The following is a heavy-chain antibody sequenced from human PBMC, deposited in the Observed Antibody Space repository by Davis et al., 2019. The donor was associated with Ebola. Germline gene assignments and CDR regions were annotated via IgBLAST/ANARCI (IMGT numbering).Heavy chain of an antibody. J-gene: IGHJ1*01. CDR1: GFTFSSYE. D-gene: IGHD3-10*01. CDR2: ISSSGSTT. Sequence: GESLKISCEASGFTFSSYEMNWVRQAPGKGLEWVSYISSSGSTTYYADSVKGRFTISRDNSKNTLYLQMNSLRAEDTAVYYCARDPYGSDIHWGQGTLVTVSS. CDR3: ARDPYGSDIH. V-gene: IGHV3-48*03.